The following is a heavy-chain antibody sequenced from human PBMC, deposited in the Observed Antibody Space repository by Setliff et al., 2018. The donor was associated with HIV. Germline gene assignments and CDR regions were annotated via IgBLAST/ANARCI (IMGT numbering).Heavy chain of an antibody. J-gene: IGHJ6*03. D-gene: IGHD1-26*01. Sequence: SLRLSCVASGFTFSNYAMHWVRQAPGKGLEWVTVISYDESNKYYGDSVKGRFTISRDNSKNTLYLQMNSLRAKDTAVYYCARGPNRYSGTYSYYYYMDVWGKGTTFTVSS. V-gene: IGHV3-30*01. CDR1: GFTFSNYA. CDR2: ISYDESNK. CDR3: ARGPNRYSGTYSYYYYMDV.